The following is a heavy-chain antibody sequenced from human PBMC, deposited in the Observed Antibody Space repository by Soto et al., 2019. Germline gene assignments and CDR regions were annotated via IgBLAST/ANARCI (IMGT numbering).Heavy chain of an antibody. Sequence: PGGSLRLSCAASGFTFSNYAMNWVRQAPGKGLEWVALISYDGSKASYADVVKGRFTIARDDSKNMLYLKMNSLTTEDTAVYYCARERTGYYPHYWGQGTLVTVSS. J-gene: IGHJ4*02. CDR2: ISYDGSKA. V-gene: IGHV3-30-3*01. CDR3: ARERTGYYPHY. CDR1: GFTFSNYA. D-gene: IGHD3-9*01.